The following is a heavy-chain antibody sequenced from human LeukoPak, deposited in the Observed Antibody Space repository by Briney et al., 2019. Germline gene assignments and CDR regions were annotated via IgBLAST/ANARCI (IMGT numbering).Heavy chain of an antibody. J-gene: IGHJ6*03. V-gene: IGHV4-59*05. CDR2: IYHSGST. D-gene: IGHD4-17*01. CDR3: ARATTVTTGDDYYYYYYMDV. Sequence: SETLSLTCTVSGGSISSYYWSWIQQPPGKGLEWIGSIYHSGSTYYNPSLKSRVTISVDTSKNQFSLKLSSVTAADTAVYYCARATTVTTGDDYYYYYYMDVWGKGTTVTISS. CDR1: GGSISSYY.